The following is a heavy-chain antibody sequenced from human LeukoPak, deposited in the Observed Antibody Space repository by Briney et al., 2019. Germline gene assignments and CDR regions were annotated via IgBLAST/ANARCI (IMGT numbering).Heavy chain of an antibody. V-gene: IGHV3-23*01. Sequence: GESLRLSCAASGFTFSNYAMTWVRQAPGKGLDWVSVISGGDGSTYYADSVKGRFTISRDNSKNTLYLQMSSLRADDTAVYYCAKGSSAWPLTTFDYWGQGTLVTVSS. J-gene: IGHJ4*02. CDR2: ISGGDGST. CDR3: AKGSSAWPLTTFDY. D-gene: IGHD6-19*01. CDR1: GFTFSNYA.